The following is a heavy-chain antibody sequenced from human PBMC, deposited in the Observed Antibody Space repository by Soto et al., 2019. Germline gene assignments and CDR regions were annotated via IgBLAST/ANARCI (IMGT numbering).Heavy chain of an antibody. Sequence: EVQLVESGGGLVKPGGALRLSCAASGFTFSYYSINLGRPAPGEGLEWVSSLSSSSSYIYHADSVQGRFTISRDNAKNSLYLQMNSLRAEDTAVYYCARDDGGSGWSNDYWGQGTLVTVSS. V-gene: IGHV3-21*01. CDR2: LSSSSSYI. D-gene: IGHD6-19*01. J-gene: IGHJ4*02. CDR1: GFTFSYYS. CDR3: ARDDGGSGWSNDY.